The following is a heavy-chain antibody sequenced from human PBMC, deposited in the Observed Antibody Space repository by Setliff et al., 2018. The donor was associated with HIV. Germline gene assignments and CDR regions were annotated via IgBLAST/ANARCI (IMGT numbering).Heavy chain of an antibody. Sequence: SVKVSCKPSGGTFSSYAITWVRQAPGQGLKWMGGIIPILGVANYAQKFQGRVTITADKSTTTAYMELSSLRSEDTAVYYCARDFRIGWAVQDYWYFDLWGRGTLVTVSS. CDR3: ARDFRIGWAVQDYWYFDL. D-gene: IGHD1-26*01. CDR2: IIPILGVA. V-gene: IGHV1-69*10. J-gene: IGHJ2*01. CDR1: GGTFSSYA.